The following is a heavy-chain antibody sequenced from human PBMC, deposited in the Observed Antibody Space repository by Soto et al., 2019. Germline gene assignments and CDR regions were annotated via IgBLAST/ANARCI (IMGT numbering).Heavy chain of an antibody. CDR2: ISGSGGST. D-gene: IGHD3-22*01. Sequence: LRFSCAASGFTFSSYAMSWVRQAPGKGLEWVSAISGSGGSTYYADSVKGRFTISRDNSKNTLYLQMNSLRAEDTAVYYCASTEPVYYDSSGALFDYWGQGTLVTVSS. J-gene: IGHJ4*02. CDR3: ASTEPVYYDSSGALFDY. V-gene: IGHV3-23*01. CDR1: GFTFSSYA.